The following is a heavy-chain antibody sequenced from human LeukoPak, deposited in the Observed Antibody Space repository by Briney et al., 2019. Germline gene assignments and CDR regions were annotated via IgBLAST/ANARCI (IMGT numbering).Heavy chain of an antibody. CDR1: GGSFSGYY. J-gene: IGHJ6*03. V-gene: IGHV4-34*01. Sequence: SETLSLTCAVCGGSFSGYYWSWIRQPPGKGLEWIGEINHSGSTNYNPSLKSRVTISVDTSKNQFSLKLSSVTAADTAVYYCARGCSGSYYDVLGYYYYYYMDVWGKGTTVTVSS. CDR2: INHSGST. CDR3: ARGCSGSYYDVLGYYYYYYMDV. D-gene: IGHD1-26*01.